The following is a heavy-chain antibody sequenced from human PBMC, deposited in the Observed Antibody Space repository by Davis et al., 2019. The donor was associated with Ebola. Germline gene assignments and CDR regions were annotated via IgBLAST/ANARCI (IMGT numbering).Heavy chain of an antibody. CDR3: AKTVGWLQQTGEEYFQN. D-gene: IGHD5-24*01. CDR1: GFTVSSNY. J-gene: IGHJ1*01. CDR2: ISGSATTV. Sequence: GESLKISCAASGFTVSSNYMSWVRQAPGKGLEWVSFISGSATTVSYADSVRGRFTISRDNAKNSLYLQMHSLRADDTAVYYCAKTVGWLQQTGEEYFQNWGQGTLVTVSS. V-gene: IGHV3-11*01.